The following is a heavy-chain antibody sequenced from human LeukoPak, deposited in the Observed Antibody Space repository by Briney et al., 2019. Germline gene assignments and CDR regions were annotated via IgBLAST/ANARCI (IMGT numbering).Heavy chain of an antibody. D-gene: IGHD3-22*01. Sequence: SETLSLTCAVYGGSFSGYYWSWIRQPPGKGLEWIGEINHSGSTNYNPSLKSRVTISVDTSKNQFSLKLSSVTAADTAVYYCARGGHYYDSSDYYVDFWGQGTLVTVSS. CDR2: INHSGST. CDR1: GGSFSGYY. J-gene: IGHJ4*02. V-gene: IGHV4-34*01. CDR3: ARGGHYYDSSDYYVDF.